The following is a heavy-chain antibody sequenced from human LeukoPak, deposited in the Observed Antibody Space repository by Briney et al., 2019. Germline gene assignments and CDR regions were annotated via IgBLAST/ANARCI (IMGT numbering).Heavy chain of an antibody. Sequence: SETLSLTCTVSGGFISSYYWSWIRQPAGKGLEWIGRFDTSGNTNYNPSLKSRVTMSVDTSKNQFSPKLSSVTAADTAGYYCARDGRGVQHPDAFDIWGQGTMVTVSS. D-gene: IGHD3-10*01. CDR2: FDTSGNT. CDR1: GGFISSYY. CDR3: ARDGRGVQHPDAFDI. V-gene: IGHV4-4*07. J-gene: IGHJ3*02.